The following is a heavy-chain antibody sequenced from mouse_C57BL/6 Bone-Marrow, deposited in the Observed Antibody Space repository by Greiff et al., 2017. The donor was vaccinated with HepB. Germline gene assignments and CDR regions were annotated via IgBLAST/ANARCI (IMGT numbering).Heavy chain of an antibody. V-gene: IGHV1-59*01. D-gene: IGHD2-4*01. CDR1: GYTFTSYW. CDR3: AREGYDYERY. CDR2: IDPSDSYT. Sequence: QVQLQQPGAELVRPGTSVKLSCKASGYTFTSYWMHWVKQRPGQGLEWIGVIDPSDSYTNYNQKFKGKATLTVDTSSSTAYMQLSSLTSEDSAVYYCAREGYDYERYWGEGTPLTHSS. J-gene: IGHJ2*01.